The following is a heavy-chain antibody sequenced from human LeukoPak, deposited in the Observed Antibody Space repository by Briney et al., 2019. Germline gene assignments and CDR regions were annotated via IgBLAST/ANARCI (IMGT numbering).Heavy chain of an antibody. CDR1: GFTFSSHI. V-gene: IGHV3-30-3*01. J-gene: IGHJ4*02. D-gene: IGHD2-15*01. Sequence: AGRSLRLSCAASGFTFSSHIMHWVRQAPGKGLEWVAVISYDGNNKYYADSVEGRFTISRDNSRNTLYLQMDSLRAEGTAVYNSARKAVGCNGGSCYRIFDYWGQGTLVTVSS. CDR2: ISYDGNNK. CDR3: ARKAVGCNGGSCYRIFDY.